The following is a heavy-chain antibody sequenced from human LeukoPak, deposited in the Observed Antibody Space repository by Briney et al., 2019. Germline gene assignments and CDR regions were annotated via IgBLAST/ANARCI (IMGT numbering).Heavy chain of an antibody. Sequence: SETLSLTCTVSGGSISSYYWSWIRQPPGEGLEWIGYIYYSGSTNYNPSLKSRVTISVDTSKNQFSLKLSSVTAADTAVYYCARDLDSSGYSDYWGQGTLVTVSS. D-gene: IGHD3-22*01. CDR1: GGSISSYY. CDR3: ARDLDSSGYSDY. J-gene: IGHJ4*02. V-gene: IGHV4-59*01. CDR2: IYYSGST.